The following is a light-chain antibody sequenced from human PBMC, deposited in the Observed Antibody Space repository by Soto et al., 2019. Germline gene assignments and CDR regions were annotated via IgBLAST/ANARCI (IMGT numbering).Light chain of an antibody. CDR1: SSDVGGYNY. CDR2: DVI. V-gene: IGLV2-14*01. CDR3: SSYTSSSFVV. J-gene: IGLJ2*01. Sequence: QSVLTQPASGSGSPGQSITISCTGTSSDVGGYNYVSWYQQHPGKAPKLMIYDVINRPSGVSNRFSGSKSGNTASLTISGRQAEDEADYYCSSYTSSSFVVFGGGTKLTVL.